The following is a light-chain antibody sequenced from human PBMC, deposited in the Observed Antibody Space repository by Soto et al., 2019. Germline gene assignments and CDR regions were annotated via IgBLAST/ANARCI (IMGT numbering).Light chain of an antibody. CDR1: QSVSNN. J-gene: IGKJ4*01. Sequence: EIVMTQSTATLSVSPGEKATLSCRASQSVSNNLAWYQQKPGQAPRLLIYFASTRATGIPARFSGSGSGTEFTLTLSSLQSEDFAVYYCQQYNKWPLTFGGGTKVETK. CDR2: FAS. CDR3: QQYNKWPLT. V-gene: IGKV3-15*01.